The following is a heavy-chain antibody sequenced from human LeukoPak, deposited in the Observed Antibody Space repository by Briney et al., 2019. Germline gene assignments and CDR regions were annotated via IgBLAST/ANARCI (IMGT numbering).Heavy chain of an antibody. J-gene: IGHJ4*02. Sequence: SETLSLTCAVYGGSFNGYYWSWIRQPPGKGLEWIGEINHSGSTNYNPSLKSRVTISVDTSKNQFSLKLSSVTAADTAVYYCARDYSSGQDYWGQGTLVTVSS. V-gene: IGHV4-34*01. CDR1: GGSFNGYY. CDR3: ARDYSSGQDY. CDR2: INHSGST. D-gene: IGHD6-19*01.